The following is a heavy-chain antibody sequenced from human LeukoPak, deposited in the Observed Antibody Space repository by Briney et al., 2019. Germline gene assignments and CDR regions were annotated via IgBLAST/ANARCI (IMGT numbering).Heavy chain of an antibody. J-gene: IGHJ4*02. CDR2: VYYSGDT. V-gene: IGHV4-59*08. CDR1: GDSISVVY. D-gene: IGHD2-15*01. Sequence: SETLSLTCTVSGDSISVVYWSWIRQPPGKGLEWIGYVYYSGDTNYNPSLKSRVTMSLDTSKNQVSLRLSSVTAADTAVYYCARHPFATPFDHWGRGTLLTVSS. CDR3: ARHPFATPFDH.